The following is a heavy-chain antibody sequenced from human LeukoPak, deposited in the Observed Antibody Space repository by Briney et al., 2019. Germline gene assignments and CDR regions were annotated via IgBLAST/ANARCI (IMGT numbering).Heavy chain of an antibody. CDR3: ARDRGRGYSGYDDSFDP. V-gene: IGHV3-7*01. Sequence: GGSLRLSCAASGFTFSSYWMSWVRQAPGKGLEWVANIKQDGSEKYYVDSVKGRFTISRDNAKNSLYLQMNSLRAEDTAVYYCARDRGRGYSGYDDSFDPWGQGTLVTVSS. CDR2: IKQDGSEK. D-gene: IGHD5-12*01. J-gene: IGHJ5*02. CDR1: GFTFSSYW.